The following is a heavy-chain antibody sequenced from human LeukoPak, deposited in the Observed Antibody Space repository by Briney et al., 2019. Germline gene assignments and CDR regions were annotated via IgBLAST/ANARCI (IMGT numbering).Heavy chain of an antibody. J-gene: IGHJ3*02. V-gene: IGHV1-69*05. CDR1: GGTFSSYA. CDR3: ARGFYYDSSGYNYAGFDI. CDR2: IIPIFGAA. Sequence: SVKVSCKASGGTFSSYAISWVRQAPGQGLEWMGRIIPIFGAANYAQRFQGRVSITTDESTSTAYMELSSLRSEDTAVYYCARGFYYDSSGYNYAGFDIWGQGTMVTVSS. D-gene: IGHD3-22*01.